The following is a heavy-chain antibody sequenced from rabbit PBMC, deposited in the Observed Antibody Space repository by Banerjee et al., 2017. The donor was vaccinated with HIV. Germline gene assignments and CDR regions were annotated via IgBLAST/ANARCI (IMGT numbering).Heavy chain of an antibody. J-gene: IGHJ4*01. Sequence: QEQLEESGGDLVKPEGSLTLTCTASGFTISSRYYMCWVRQAPGKGLEWIASIYTGSGSTYYASWAKGRFTISKTSSTTVTLQMTSLTAADTATYFCAGDPWSGWNLWGQGTLVTVS. CDR1: GFTISSRYY. V-gene: IGHV1S45*01. CDR3: AGDPWSGWNL. D-gene: IGHD4-1*01. CDR2: IYTGSGST.